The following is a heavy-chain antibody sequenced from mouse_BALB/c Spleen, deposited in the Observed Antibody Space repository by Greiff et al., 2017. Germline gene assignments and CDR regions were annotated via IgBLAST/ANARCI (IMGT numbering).Heavy chain of an antibody. CDR3: TRSGGYQFPYWYFDV. CDR2: ILPGSGST. V-gene: IGHV1-9*01. J-gene: IGHJ1*01. Sequence: QVQLQQSGAELMKPGASVKISCKATGYTFSSYWIEWVKQRPGHGLEWIGEILPGSGSTNYNEKFKGKATFTADTSSNTAYMQLSSLTSEDSAVYYCTRSGGYQFPYWYFDVWGAGTTVTVSS. CDR1: GYTFSSYW. D-gene: IGHD2-2*01.